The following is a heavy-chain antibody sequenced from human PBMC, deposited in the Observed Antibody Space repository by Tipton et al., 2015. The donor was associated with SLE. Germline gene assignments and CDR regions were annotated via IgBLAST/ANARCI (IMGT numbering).Heavy chain of an antibody. D-gene: IGHD1-26*01. Sequence: SLRLSCAASGFTFSSYAMHWVRQAPGKGLEWVAVISYDGSNKYYADSVKGRFTISRDNSKNTLYLQMNSLRAEDTAVYYCARDQYSGSYHFDYWGQGTLVTVSS. J-gene: IGHJ4*02. CDR1: GFTFSSYA. CDR3: ARDQYSGSYHFDY. CDR2: ISYDGSNK. V-gene: IGHV3-30*04.